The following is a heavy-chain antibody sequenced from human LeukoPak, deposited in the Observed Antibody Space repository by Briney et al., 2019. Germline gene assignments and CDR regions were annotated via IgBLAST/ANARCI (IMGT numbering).Heavy chain of an antibody. CDR2: INHSGST. Sequence: KPSETLSLTCAVYGGSFSGYYWSWIRQPPGKGLEWIGEINHSGSTNYNPSLKSRVTISVDTSKNQFSLDLSSVTAADTAVFYCARGVPFSTHAVWQPHPRPVAPYYFDYWGQGTLVTVSS. CDR1: GGSFSGYY. J-gene: IGHJ4*02. V-gene: IGHV4-34*01. CDR3: ARGVPFSTHAVWQPHPRPVAPYYFDY. D-gene: IGHD2-8*01.